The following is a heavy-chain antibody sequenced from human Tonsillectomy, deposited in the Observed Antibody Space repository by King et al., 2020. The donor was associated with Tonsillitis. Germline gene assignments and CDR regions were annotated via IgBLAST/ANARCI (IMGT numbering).Heavy chain of an antibody. CDR2: IYYSGST. CDR3: ARHGDLGLYYFDY. CDR1: GGSISSSSYY. Sequence: QLQESGPGLVKPSETLSLTCTVSGGSISSSSYYWGWIRQPPGKGLEWIGSIYYSGSTYYNPSLKSRVTISVDTSKNQFSLKLSSVTAADTAVYYCARHGDLGLYYFDYWGQGTLVTVSS. D-gene: IGHD3-16*01. J-gene: IGHJ4*02. V-gene: IGHV4-39*07.